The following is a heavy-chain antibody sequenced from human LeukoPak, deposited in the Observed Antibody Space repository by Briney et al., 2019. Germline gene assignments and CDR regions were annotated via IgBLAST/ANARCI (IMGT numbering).Heavy chain of an antibody. Sequence: PGGSLRLSCAASGFTFSSYAMSWVRQAPGKGLEWVSAISGSGDSTYYADSVKGRFTISRDNSKNTLSLQMNSLRDEDTAVYYCAKGRIRGVVIADYWGQGTLVTVSS. CDR1: GFTFSSYA. J-gene: IGHJ4*02. V-gene: IGHV3-23*01. CDR3: AKGRIRGVVIADY. D-gene: IGHD3-10*01. CDR2: ISGSGDST.